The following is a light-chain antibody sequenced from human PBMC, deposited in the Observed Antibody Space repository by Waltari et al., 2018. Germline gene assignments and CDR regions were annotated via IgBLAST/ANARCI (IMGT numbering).Light chain of an antibody. CDR1: QSVLYRSDNKNY. V-gene: IGKV4-1*01. J-gene: IGKJ1*01. Sequence: DIVMTQSPDSLAVSLGERATINCKSSQSVLYRSDNKNYLGWYQQKPGLPPKLLIYWASTRESGVPDRFSGGGSGTDFTLTISSLQAEDVAVYYCQQYFLTPTFGLGTRVEVK. CDR3: QQYFLTPT. CDR2: WAS.